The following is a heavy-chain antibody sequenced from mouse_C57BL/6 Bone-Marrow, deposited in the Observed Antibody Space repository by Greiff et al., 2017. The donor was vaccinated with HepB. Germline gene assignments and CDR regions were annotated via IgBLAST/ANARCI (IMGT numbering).Heavy chain of an antibody. V-gene: IGHV1-64*01. CDR1: GYTFTSYW. CDR3: ARSGYYGSRVLDY. D-gene: IGHD1-1*01. Sequence: QVQLQQPGAELVKPGASVKLSCKASGYTFTSYWMHWVKQRPGQGLEWIGMIHPNSGSTNYNEKFKSKATLTVDKSSSTAYMQLSSLTSEDSAVYYCARSGYYGSRVLDYWGQGTTLTVSS. CDR2: IHPNSGST. J-gene: IGHJ2*01.